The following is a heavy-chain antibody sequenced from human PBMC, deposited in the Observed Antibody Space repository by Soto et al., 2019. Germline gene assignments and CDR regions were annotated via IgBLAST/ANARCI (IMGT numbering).Heavy chain of an antibody. J-gene: IGHJ4*02. CDR1: GFTFSDYH. V-gene: IGHV3-72*01. CDR3: GGSLQY. Sequence: EMQLVESGGGLVQPGGSLRLSCAASGFTFSDYHMEWVRQAPGKGLEWIGRARNDPRARTTQHAASVRGRFIISRDDSENSLYLQMNSLKTEDPAVYYCGGSLQYWGQGTLVTVSS. D-gene: IGHD5-12*01. CDR2: ARNDPRARTT.